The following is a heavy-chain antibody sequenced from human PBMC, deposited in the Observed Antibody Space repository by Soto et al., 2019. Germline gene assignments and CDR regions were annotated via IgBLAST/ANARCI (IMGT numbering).Heavy chain of an antibody. Sequence: QVQLVQSGAEVQKPGSSVKVSCKASGGTFSRYAIRWVRQAPGQGLEWMGGIIPIFGTANYAQKFQGSVTITADESTSTAYMELRSLRSEETAVYYCAVRTYWYFDLWGRGTLVTVSS. CDR2: IIPIFGTA. CDR1: GGTFSRYA. V-gene: IGHV1-69*12. J-gene: IGHJ2*01. CDR3: AVRTYWYFDL.